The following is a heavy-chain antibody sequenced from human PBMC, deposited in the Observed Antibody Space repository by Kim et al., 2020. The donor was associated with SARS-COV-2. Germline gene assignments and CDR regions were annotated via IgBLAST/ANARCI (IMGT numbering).Heavy chain of an antibody. J-gene: IGHJ4*02. D-gene: IGHD2-15*01. CDR2: ISYDGSHI. V-gene: IGHV3-30*04. CDR3: VEEIGGRSFDH. Sequence: GGSLRLSCAASGFSFSSHALHWVRQAPGKGLEWVAHISYDGSHIAYPDSMKGRFTISRDDTKSTLYLQMNSLRPEDTAVYFCVEEIGGRSFDHWGQGAQV. CDR1: GFSFSSHA.